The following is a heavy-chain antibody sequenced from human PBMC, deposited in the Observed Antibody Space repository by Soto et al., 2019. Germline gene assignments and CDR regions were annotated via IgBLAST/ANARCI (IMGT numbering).Heavy chain of an antibody. CDR1: GFTLSSYS. CDR2: ISGSGGTI. V-gene: IGHV3-48*02. CDR3: ARETGLRSSGWSYYFDF. D-gene: IGHD6-19*01. Sequence: EVQLVESGGGMVQPGGSPRVSCAASGFTLSSYSMHWVRQAPGKGLEWVSYISGSGGTIYYADSVKGRITIYRDNAKNSLSVQMNSLRDEDTALYFCARETGLRSSGWSYYFDFWGQGTRVTVSS. J-gene: IGHJ4*02.